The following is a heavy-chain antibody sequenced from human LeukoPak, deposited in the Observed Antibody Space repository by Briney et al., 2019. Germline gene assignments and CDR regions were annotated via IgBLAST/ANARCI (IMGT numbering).Heavy chain of an antibody. V-gene: IGHV3-30*07. CDR3: ARDYQAYCGGDCYNMDV. CDR2: SNK. Sequence: SNKYYADSVKGRFTISRDNSKNTLYLQMNSLRAEDTAVYYCARDYQAYCGGDCYNMDVWGKGTTVTVSS. J-gene: IGHJ6*03. D-gene: IGHD2-21*02.